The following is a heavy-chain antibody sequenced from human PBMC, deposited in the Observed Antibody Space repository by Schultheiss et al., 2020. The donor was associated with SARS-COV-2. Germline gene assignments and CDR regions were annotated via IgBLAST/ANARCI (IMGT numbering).Heavy chain of an antibody. J-gene: IGHJ4*02. Sequence: GESLKISCAASGFTFSDYYMSWIRQAPGKGLEWVGRIKSKTDGGTTDYAAPVKGRFTISRDDSKNTLYLQMNSLRAEDTAVYYCVRDSSEEYYYDSSGDYYFDYWGQGTLVTVSS. CDR2: IKSKTDGGTT. CDR1: GFTFSDYY. V-gene: IGHV3-15*01. D-gene: IGHD3-22*01. CDR3: VRDSSEEYYYDSSGDYYFDY.